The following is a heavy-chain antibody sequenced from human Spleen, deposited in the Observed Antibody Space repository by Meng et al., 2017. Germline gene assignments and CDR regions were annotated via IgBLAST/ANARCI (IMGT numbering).Heavy chain of an antibody. J-gene: IGHJ4*02. V-gene: IGHV1-2*06. Sequence: ASVKVACKASGYTFAAYWIQWVRQAPGQGLEWMGRIDPKSDNTHYAQKFQDRVTITSDESTSTVYMELTRLTSEDTAVYFCARKAGNCISTTCYSLDYWGQGTLVTVSS. D-gene: IGHD2-2*01. CDR3: ARKAGNCISTTCYSLDY. CDR1: GYTFAAYW. CDR2: IDPKSDNT.